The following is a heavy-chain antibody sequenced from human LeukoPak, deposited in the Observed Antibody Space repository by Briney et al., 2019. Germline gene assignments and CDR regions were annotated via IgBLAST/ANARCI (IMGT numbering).Heavy chain of an antibody. CDR1: GGSISSGSYY. J-gene: IGHJ6*03. CDR3: ARQPTEVVPRAMGLRSYYYSYLDV. Sequence: PSETLSLTCTVPGGSISSGSYYWSWIRQPAGKGLEWIGRIYTSGSTNYNPSLKSRVTISVDTSKNQFSLKLSSVTAADTAVYYCARQPTEVVPRAMGLRSYYYSYLDVWGKGTSVTVSS. V-gene: IGHV4-61*02. D-gene: IGHD2-2*01. CDR2: IYTSGST.